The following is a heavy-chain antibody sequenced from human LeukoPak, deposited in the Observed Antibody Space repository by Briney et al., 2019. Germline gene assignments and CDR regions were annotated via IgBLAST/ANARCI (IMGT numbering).Heavy chain of an antibody. V-gene: IGHV3-23*01. J-gene: IGHJ4*02. CDR3: AWAGYYGPDPFDY. Sequence: GGSLRLSCAASGFTFSSYAMSWVRQAPGKGLEWVSAISGSGGSTYYADSVKGRFTISRDNSKNTLYLQMNSLRAEDTAVYYCAWAGYYGPDPFDYWGQGTLVTVSS. D-gene: IGHD3/OR15-3a*01. CDR1: GFTFSSYA. CDR2: ISGSGGST.